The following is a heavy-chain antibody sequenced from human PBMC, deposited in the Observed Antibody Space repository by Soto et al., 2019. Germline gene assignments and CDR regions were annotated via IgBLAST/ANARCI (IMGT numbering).Heavy chain of an antibody. CDR2: IYPGDSDT. D-gene: IGHD3-10*01. Sequence: GESLKISCKGSGYSFTSYWIGWVRQMPGKGLEWMGIIYPGDSDTRYSPSFQGQVTISADKSISTAYLQWSSLKASDTAMYYCARQPQTEGHVGAEYFQHWGQGTLVTVAS. J-gene: IGHJ1*01. CDR3: ARQPQTEGHVGAEYFQH. V-gene: IGHV5-51*01. CDR1: GYSFTSYW.